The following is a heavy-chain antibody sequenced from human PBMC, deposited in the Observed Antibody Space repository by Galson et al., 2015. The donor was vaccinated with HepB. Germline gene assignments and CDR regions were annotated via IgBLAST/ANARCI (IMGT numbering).Heavy chain of an antibody. Sequence: SLRLSCAASGFTFSSYAMHWVRQAPGKGLEWVAVISYDGSNKYYADSVKGRFTISRDNSKNTLYLQMNSLRAEDTAVYYCARGARPPKRSYGPNAGLSDYWGQGTLVTVSS. J-gene: IGHJ4*02. CDR1: GFTFSSYA. CDR3: ARGARPPKRSYGPNAGLSDY. D-gene: IGHD5-18*01. CDR2: ISYDGSNK. V-gene: IGHV3-30-3*01.